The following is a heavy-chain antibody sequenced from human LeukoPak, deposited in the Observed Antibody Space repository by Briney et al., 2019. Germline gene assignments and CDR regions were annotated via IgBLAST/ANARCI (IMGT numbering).Heavy chain of an antibody. J-gene: IGHJ6*02. Sequence: SETLSLTCAVYGGSLSGYYWSWIRQPPGKGLEWIGEINHSGSTNYNPSLKSRVTISVDTSKNQFSLKLSSVTAADTAVYYCARYRRMITFEGVIVTYGMDVWGQGTTVTVSS. CDR1: GGSLSGYY. D-gene: IGHD3-16*02. CDR2: INHSGST. CDR3: ARYRRMITFEGVIVTYGMDV. V-gene: IGHV4-34*01.